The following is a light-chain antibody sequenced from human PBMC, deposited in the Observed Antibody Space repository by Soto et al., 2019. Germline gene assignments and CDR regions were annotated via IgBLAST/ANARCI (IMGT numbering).Light chain of an antibody. CDR2: DVN. V-gene: IGLV2-14*01. Sequence: QSVLTQPASVSVSAGQSITISCTGTSSDVGAYNYVSWYQQHPGKAPKLMIYDVNIRPSGVSNRFSGSKSGNTASLTISGLQAEDEADYYCTSWTTSTTMKFGGGTKVTVL. CDR1: SSDVGAYNY. J-gene: IGLJ2*01. CDR3: TSWTTSTTMK.